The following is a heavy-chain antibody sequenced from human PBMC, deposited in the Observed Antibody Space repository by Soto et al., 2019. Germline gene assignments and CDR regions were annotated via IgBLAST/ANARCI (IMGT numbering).Heavy chain of an antibody. D-gene: IGHD1-1*01. CDR3: AKGRGQNWNIDY. Sequence: EVQLLESGGGSVQPGGSLRLSCAASGFTFSSYAMHWVRRPPGKGLEWVSSISGSGGTAYYADSVKGRFSISRDSLVNTLYLQMNSRRAVDTAVYYCAKGRGQNWNIDYWGQGTLVTVSP. CDR2: ISGSGGTA. J-gene: IGHJ4*02. CDR1: GFTFSSYA. V-gene: IGHV3-23*01.